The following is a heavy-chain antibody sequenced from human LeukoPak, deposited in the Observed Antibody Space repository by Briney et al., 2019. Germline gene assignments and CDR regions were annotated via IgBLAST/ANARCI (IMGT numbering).Heavy chain of an antibody. Sequence: PSETLSLTCTVSGGSISSGGYYWSWIRQHPGDGLEWIGYIYYSGSTYYNPSLKSRVTISIDTSKNHFSLKLSSATAADTAVYYCARAGGFFSPFGYWGQGTLVTVSS. CDR2: IYYSGST. D-gene: IGHD3-16*01. J-gene: IGHJ4*02. CDR1: GGSISSGGYY. V-gene: IGHV4-31*02. CDR3: ARAGGFFSPFGY.